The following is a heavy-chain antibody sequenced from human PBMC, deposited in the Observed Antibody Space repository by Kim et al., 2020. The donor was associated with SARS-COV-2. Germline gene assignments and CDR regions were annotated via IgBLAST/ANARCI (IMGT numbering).Heavy chain of an antibody. D-gene: IGHD6-13*01. J-gene: IGHJ5*02. V-gene: IGHV3-23*01. CDR2: GST. Sequence: GSTYYADSVKGRFTISRDNSKNPLYLQMNSLRAEDTAVYYCAKEQLVLDPWGQGTLVTVSS. CDR3: AKEQLVLDP.